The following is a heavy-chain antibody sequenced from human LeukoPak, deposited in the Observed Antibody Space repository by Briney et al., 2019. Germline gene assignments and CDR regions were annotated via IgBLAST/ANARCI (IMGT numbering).Heavy chain of an antibody. J-gene: IGHJ4*02. Sequence: GGSLRLSCAASGFTCSSYAMSWVRQAPGKGLEWVSAISGSGFTYYADSVKGRFTISRDNSKNTLYLQMNSLRAEDTAVYYCARGSYSSSPWGQGTLVTVSS. CDR1: GFTCSSYA. CDR2: ISGSGFT. CDR3: ARGSYSSSP. D-gene: IGHD6-6*01. V-gene: IGHV3-23*01.